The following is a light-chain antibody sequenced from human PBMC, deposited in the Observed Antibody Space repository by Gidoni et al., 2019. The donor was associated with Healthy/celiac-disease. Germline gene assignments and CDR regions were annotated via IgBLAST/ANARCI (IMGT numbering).Light chain of an antibody. Sequence: DIPLTPAPAFLSASGGDRVTITCRARQGIRSYLAWYQQKPGNAPNLLIYAASTLQSGVPSRFSGSGSGTEFTLTISSLQPEDFATYYCQQLNSYPLTFGGXTKVEIK. J-gene: IGKJ4*01. CDR1: QGIRSY. CDR3: QQLNSYPLT. V-gene: IGKV1-9*01. CDR2: AAS.